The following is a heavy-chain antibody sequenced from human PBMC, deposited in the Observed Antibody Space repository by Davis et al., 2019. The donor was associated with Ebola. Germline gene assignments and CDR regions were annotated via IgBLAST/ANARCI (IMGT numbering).Heavy chain of an antibody. J-gene: IGHJ6*02. V-gene: IGHV3-30-3*01. CDR3: ARETGIAAAGIVRGMDV. D-gene: IGHD6-13*01. CDR1: GFTFSSYA. Sequence: GESLKISCAASGFTFSSYAMHWVRQAPGKGLEWVAVISYDGSNKYYADSVKGRFTISRDNSKNTLYLQMNSLRAEDTAVYYCARETGIAAAGIVRGMDVWGQGTTVTVSS. CDR2: ISYDGSNK.